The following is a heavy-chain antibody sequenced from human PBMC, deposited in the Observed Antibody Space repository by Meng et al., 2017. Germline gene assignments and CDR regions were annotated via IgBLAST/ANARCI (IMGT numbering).Heavy chain of an antibody. CDR1: GFTFSSYA. D-gene: IGHD3-10*01. CDR2: ISYDGNNK. CDR3: ASMGY. Sequence: QVQLVGFGGGVVQPGRPLRLSCAASGFTFSSYAMHWVRQAPGKGLEWVAVISYDGNNKYYADSVKGRFTISRDNSKNTLYLQMNSLRAEDTAVYYCASMGYWGQGTLVTVSS. J-gene: IGHJ4*02. V-gene: IGHV3-30*01.